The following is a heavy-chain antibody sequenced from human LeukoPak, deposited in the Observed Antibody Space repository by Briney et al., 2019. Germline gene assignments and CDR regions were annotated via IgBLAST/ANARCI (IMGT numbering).Heavy chain of an antibody. J-gene: IGHJ6*03. Sequence: PSETLSLTCTVSGGSISSYYWSWIRQPPGKGLEWIGYIYYSGSTNYNPSLKSRVTISVDTSKNQFSLKLSSVTAADTAVYYCARAPREYYYGSGRSIATHYMDVWGKGTTVTVSS. CDR2: IYYSGST. CDR3: ARAPREYYYGSGRSIATHYMDV. CDR1: GGSISSYY. D-gene: IGHD3-10*01. V-gene: IGHV4-59*12.